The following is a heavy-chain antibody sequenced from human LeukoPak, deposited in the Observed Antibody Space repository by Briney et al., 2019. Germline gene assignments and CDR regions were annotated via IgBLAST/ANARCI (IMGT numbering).Heavy chain of an antibody. D-gene: IGHD3-22*01. CDR1: GFTFTRSA. Sequence: SVKVSCKASGFTFTRSAVQWVRQARGQRLEWIGWIVVGSGNTNYAQMFQERVTITRDMSTSTAYMEVSSLRSEDTAVYYCAAGNYYDSSGYYDWGQGTLVTVSS. V-gene: IGHV1-58*01. CDR3: AAGNYYDSSGYYD. CDR2: IVVGSGNT. J-gene: IGHJ4*02.